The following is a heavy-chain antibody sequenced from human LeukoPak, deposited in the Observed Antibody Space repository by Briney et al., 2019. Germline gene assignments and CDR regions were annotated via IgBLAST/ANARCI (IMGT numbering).Heavy chain of an antibody. J-gene: IGHJ5*02. CDR2: ISGGDTST. V-gene: IGHV3-23*01. Sequence: PGGSLRLSCAASGFIFSSYAMNWVRQAPGKGLEWVSTISGGDTSTYYADSVKGRFTISRDNSKNTLYLQMNSLRAEDTAVYYCAREVNWFDPWGQGTLVTVSS. CDR1: GFIFSSYA. CDR3: AREVNWFDP.